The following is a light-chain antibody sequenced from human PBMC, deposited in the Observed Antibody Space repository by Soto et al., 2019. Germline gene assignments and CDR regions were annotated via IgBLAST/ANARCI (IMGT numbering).Light chain of an antibody. Sequence: SALTQPASVSGSPGQSITISCTGTSIDVGHPYNYVSWYQQYPGKPPKLLVLGVSNRPSGISGRFSGSKSGNTASLTISGLQPEDEADYYCCSYAGSYTLYVFGTETKVTVL. CDR1: SIDVGHPYNY. CDR3: CSYAGSYTLYV. CDR2: GVS. J-gene: IGLJ1*01. V-gene: IGLV2-14*03.